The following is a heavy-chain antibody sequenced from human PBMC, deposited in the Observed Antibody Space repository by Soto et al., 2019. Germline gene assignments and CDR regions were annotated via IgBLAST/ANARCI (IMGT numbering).Heavy chain of an antibody. CDR3: ARRAYTSYDAIDV. CDR1: GFTYSDFA. J-gene: IGHJ6*02. CDR2: ISYDGNDK. V-gene: IGHV3-30*09. D-gene: IGHD2-2*02. Sequence: QVQLVESGGGVVQPGRSLRLSCAASGFTYSDFALHWVRQAPGKGLEWVAFISYDGNDKYYTDSVKGRFASSRDNSKDTLYLQMHSMRPEDTGLYYCARRAYTSYDAIDVWGPGTRVTVSS.